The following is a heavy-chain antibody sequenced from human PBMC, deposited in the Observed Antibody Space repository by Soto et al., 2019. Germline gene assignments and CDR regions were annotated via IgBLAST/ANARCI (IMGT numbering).Heavy chain of an antibody. D-gene: IGHD2-15*01. CDR2: IYYSGST. CDR3: AREVYCSGASCYSSWFDP. J-gene: IGHJ5*02. Sequence: SETLSLTCTVSGGSISSGGYYWSWIRQHPGKGLEWIGYIYYSGSTYYNPSLKSRVTISVDTSKNQFSLKLSSVTAADTAVYYCAREVYCSGASCYSSWFDPLRHGTLVTV. V-gene: IGHV4-31*03. CDR1: GGSISSGGYY.